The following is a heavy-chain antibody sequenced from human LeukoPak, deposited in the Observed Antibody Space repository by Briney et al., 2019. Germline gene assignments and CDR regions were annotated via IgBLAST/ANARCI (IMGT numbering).Heavy chain of an antibody. CDR1: GGSFSGYY. CDR2: INHSGST. J-gene: IGHJ4*02. D-gene: IGHD3-3*01. Sequence: SETLSLTCAVYGGSFSGYYWSLIRQPPGKGLEWIGEINHSGSTNYNPSLKSRVTISVDTSKNQFSLKLSSVTAADTAVYYCARGQGITIFGADPTFDYWGQGTLVTVSS. CDR3: ARGQGITIFGADPTFDY. V-gene: IGHV4-34*01.